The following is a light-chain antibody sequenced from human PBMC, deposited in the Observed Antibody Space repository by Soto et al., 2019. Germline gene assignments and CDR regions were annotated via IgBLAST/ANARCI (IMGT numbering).Light chain of an antibody. CDR1: QTISSW. V-gene: IGKV1-5*03. CDR3: QHYNSYSEA. J-gene: IGKJ1*01. CDR2: KAS. Sequence: DIQMTQSPSTLSGSVGDRVTITCRASQTISSWFAWYQQKPGKAPKLLIYKASTLQSGVPSRFSGSGSGTEFTLTISSLHPDDFATYYCQHYNSYSEAFGQGTKVELK.